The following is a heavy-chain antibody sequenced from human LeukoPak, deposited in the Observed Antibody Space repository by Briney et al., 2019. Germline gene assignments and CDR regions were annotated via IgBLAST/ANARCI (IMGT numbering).Heavy chain of an antibody. Sequence: SETLSLTCTVSGASISSGDYFWTWIRQPPGKGLEWIVYIFDSGRTDFNPSLKSRVTISVDRSKNQFSLRLGSVTAADTAVYYCANADRFCSGSCHVPDAFDFWGQGTMVTVSS. V-gene: IGHV4-30-2*01. CDR1: GASISSGDYF. CDR3: ANADRFCSGSCHVPDAFDF. D-gene: IGHD2-15*01. J-gene: IGHJ3*01. CDR2: IFDSGRT.